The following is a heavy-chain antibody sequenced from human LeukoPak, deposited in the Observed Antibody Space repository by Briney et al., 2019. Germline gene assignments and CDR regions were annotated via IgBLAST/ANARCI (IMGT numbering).Heavy chain of an antibody. V-gene: IGHV4-59*08. CDR2: IYYSGTT. CDR1: GGSISSYY. D-gene: IGHD5-12*01. Sequence: KASETLSLTCSVSGGSISSYYWSWIRQPPGKGLEWIGNIYYSGTTNYNPSLKSRVTISVDKSKNHFSLNLSSVTAADTAVYYCARLLGESGAAGRFDPWGQGTLVTVPS. J-gene: IGHJ5*02. CDR3: ARLLGESGAAGRFDP.